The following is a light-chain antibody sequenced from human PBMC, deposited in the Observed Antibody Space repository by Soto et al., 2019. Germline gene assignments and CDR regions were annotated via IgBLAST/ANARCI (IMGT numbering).Light chain of an antibody. J-gene: IGKJ5*01. CDR1: QSVSSR. CDR2: GAS. V-gene: IGKV3-20*01. CDR3: QHYGASPIT. Sequence: EVVLTQSPGTLSLSPGERGTLSCRASQSVSSRLAWYQHKPGQAPRLLISGASSRATGIPDRFSGSGSGTDFTLTISRLEPEDFALYYCQHYGASPITFGQGTRLDIK.